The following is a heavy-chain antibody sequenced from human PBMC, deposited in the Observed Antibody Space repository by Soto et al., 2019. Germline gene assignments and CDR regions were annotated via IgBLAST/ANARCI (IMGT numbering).Heavy chain of an antibody. D-gene: IGHD1-26*01. CDR2: ICDNGVTK. Sequence: GGSLRLSCATSGFTFSNYAMSWVRQAPGKGLEWVAAICDNGVTKYYADSVKGRFTISRDNSKNTLYLQMNSLRAEDTTVYYCTSGSPASFDYWGQGTLVTVSS. CDR1: GFTFSNYA. V-gene: IGHV3-23*01. CDR3: TSGSPASFDY. J-gene: IGHJ4*02.